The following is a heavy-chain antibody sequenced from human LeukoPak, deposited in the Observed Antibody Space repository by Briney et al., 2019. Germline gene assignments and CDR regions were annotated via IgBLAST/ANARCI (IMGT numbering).Heavy chain of an antibody. Sequence: ASVKVSCKASGYTFSSYGIGWVRQAPGQGLEWMGWISGYTGNTNYAQNLQGRVTMTTDTSTSTAYMELRSLRSDDTALDYCARSSWFGGRSEWRWFDPWGQGTLVTVSS. J-gene: IGHJ5*02. CDR3: ARSSWFGGRSEWRWFDP. CDR1: GYTFSSYG. D-gene: IGHD3-10*01. V-gene: IGHV1-18*01. CDR2: ISGYTGNT.